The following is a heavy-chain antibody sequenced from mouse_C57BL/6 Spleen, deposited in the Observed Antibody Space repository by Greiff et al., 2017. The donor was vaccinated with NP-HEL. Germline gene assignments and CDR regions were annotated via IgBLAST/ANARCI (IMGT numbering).Heavy chain of an antibody. CDR2: ISSGGDYI. V-gene: IGHV5-9-1*02. CDR3: TRVGPYGSSRGAWFAY. CDR1: GFTFSSYA. J-gene: IGHJ3*01. Sequence: EVKLMESGEGLVKPGGSLKLSCAASGFTFSSYAMSWVRQTPEKRLEWVAYISSGGDYIYYADTVKGRFTISRDNARNTLYLQMSSLKSEDTAMYYCTRVGPYGSSRGAWFAYWGQGTLVTVSA. D-gene: IGHD1-1*01.